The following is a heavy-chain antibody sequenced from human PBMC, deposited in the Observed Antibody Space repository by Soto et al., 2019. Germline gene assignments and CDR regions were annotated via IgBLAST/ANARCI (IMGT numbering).Heavy chain of an antibody. CDR3: ARVSYCGDDCYHDAFDI. CDR2: ISSSSSAI. V-gene: IGHV3-48*02. CDR1: GFTFSTYS. D-gene: IGHD2-21*02. J-gene: IGHJ3*02. Sequence: GESLKISCAASGFTFSTYSMNWVRQAPGKGLEWASYISSSSSAIYSADSVKGRFTISRDNARNSLYLQMNSLRDEDTAVYYCARVSYCGDDCYHDAFDIWGQGTMVTVSS.